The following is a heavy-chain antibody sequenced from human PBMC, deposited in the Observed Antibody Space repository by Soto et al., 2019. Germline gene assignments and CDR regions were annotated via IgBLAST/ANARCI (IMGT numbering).Heavy chain of an antibody. J-gene: IGHJ3*02. V-gene: IGHV1-18*01. CDR1: GYTFTSYG. D-gene: IGHD2-2*01. Sequence: QVQLVQSGAEVKKPGASGKVSCKASGYTFTSYGISWVRQAPGQGLEWMGWISAYNGNTNSAQRLQGRVPMTTDTTTSTAYMELRSLRSDDTAVYYCAGEPPKVYCSSTSCSDAFDIWGQGTMVTVSS. CDR3: AGEPPKVYCSSTSCSDAFDI. CDR2: ISAYNGNT.